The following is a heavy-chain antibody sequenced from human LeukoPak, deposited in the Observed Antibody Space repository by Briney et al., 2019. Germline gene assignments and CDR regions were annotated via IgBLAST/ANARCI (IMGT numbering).Heavy chain of an antibody. J-gene: IGHJ4*02. D-gene: IGHD3-10*01. CDR2: ISGSGGNT. Sequence: GGSLRLSCAASGFTFSNAWMSWVRQAPGKGLEWVSAISGSGGNTYYTDSVKGRFTISRDNSKNMLYLEMNSLRADDTAVYYCAKKGVIMIRGYIDYWGQGTLVTVSS. V-gene: IGHV3-23*01. CDR3: AKKGVIMIRGYIDY. CDR1: GFTFSNAW.